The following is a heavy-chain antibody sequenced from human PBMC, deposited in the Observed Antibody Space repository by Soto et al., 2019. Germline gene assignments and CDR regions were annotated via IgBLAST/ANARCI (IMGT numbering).Heavy chain of an antibody. V-gene: IGHV4-34*01. CDR3: ASPGYSPYYYYGMDV. Sequence: KQSQTLSLTCAVYGGSFSGYYWSWIRQPPGKGLEWIGEINHSGSTNYNPSLKSRVTISVDTSKNQFSLKLSSVTAADTAVYYCASPGYSPYYYYGMDVWGQGTTVTVSS. CDR1: GGSFSGYY. J-gene: IGHJ6*02. CDR2: INHSGST. D-gene: IGHD6-13*01.